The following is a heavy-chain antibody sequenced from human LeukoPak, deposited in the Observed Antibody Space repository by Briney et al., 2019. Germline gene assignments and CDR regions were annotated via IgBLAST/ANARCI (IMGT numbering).Heavy chain of an antibody. V-gene: IGHV3-23*01. CDR3: AKDIHPITMIVVDHPGPGGDFPH. CDR1: GFTFSSYA. J-gene: IGHJ1*01. D-gene: IGHD3-22*01. CDR2: ISGSGGST. Sequence: PGGSLRLSCAASGFTFSSYAMSWVRQAPGKGLEWVSAISGSGGSTYYADSVKGRFTISRDNSKNTLYLQMNSLRAEDTAVYYCAKDIHPITMIVVDHPGPGGDFPHWGQGTLVTVSS.